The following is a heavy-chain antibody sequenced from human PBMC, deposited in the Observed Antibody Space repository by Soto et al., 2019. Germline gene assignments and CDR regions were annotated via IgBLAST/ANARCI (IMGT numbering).Heavy chain of an antibody. CDR2: ISYSGST. Sequence: SETLSLTCTVSGGSMSSHDWTWLRQPPGKGLEWIGYISYSGSTYYNPSLKSRVTISADTSRNQFSLKLSSVIAADTAVYYCARADPDASVGYWGQGTLVTVSS. V-gene: IGHV4-59*11. CDR3: ARADPDASVGY. J-gene: IGHJ4*02. D-gene: IGHD3-16*01. CDR1: GGSMSSHD.